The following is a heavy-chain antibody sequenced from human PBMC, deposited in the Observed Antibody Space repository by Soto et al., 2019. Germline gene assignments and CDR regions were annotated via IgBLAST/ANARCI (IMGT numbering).Heavy chain of an antibody. CDR1: GYTFTSYF. D-gene: IGHD2-15*01. J-gene: IGHJ4*02. CDR2: INSSGVST. Sequence: QVQLVQSGAEVKKPGASVKVSCKASGYTFTSYFMHWVRQAPGQGLEWMGIINSSGVSTSYAQKFQGRLSLTTDTSTSTVYMQLTSLKSADTAVYYCARAGDSVVYNRVEYWGQGTLVSVSS. V-gene: IGHV1-46*01. CDR3: ARAGDSVVYNRVEY.